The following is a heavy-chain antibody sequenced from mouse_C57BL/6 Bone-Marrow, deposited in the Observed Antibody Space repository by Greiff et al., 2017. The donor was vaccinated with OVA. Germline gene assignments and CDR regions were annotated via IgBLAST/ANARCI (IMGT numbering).Heavy chain of an antibody. CDR3: ARQGRLLFDY. J-gene: IGHJ2*01. V-gene: IGHV5-12*01. CDR2: ISNGGGST. Sequence: DVMLVESGGGLVQPGGSLKLSCAASGFTFSDYYMYWVRQTPEKRLEWVAYISNGGGSTYYPDTVKGRFTISRDNAKNTLYLQMSRLKSEDTAMYYCARQGRLLFDYWGQGTTLTVSS. CDR1: GFTFSDYY. D-gene: IGHD1-1*01.